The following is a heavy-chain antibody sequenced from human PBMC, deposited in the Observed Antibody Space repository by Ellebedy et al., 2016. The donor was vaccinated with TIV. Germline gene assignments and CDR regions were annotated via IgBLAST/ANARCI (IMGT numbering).Heavy chain of an antibody. V-gene: IGHV4-30-4*01. CDR1: GGSISSGDYY. J-gene: IGHJ3*02. D-gene: IGHD4-17*01. Sequence: SETLSLTXTVSGGSISSGDYYWSWIRQPPGRGLEWIGYIYYSGSTYFNPSLKSRVTLSVVTSKNQFSLKLSSVTAADTAVYYCARVYGDYHGAAFDIWGQGTMVTVSS. CDR2: IYYSGST. CDR3: ARVYGDYHGAAFDI.